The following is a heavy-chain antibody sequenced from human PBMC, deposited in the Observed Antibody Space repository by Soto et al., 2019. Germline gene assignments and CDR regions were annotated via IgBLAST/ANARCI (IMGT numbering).Heavy chain of an antibody. D-gene: IGHD2-15*01. CDR1: GFTFNTYG. J-gene: IGHJ5*02. Sequence: QVQLVESGGGVVQPGRSLRLSCAASGFTFNTYGMHWVRQAPGKGLEWVAVILYDGSDKYYADSVKGRFIISRDNSKNTLYLQMNSLRAEDTAVYYCAKAGNCSGGSCPWFDPWGRGTLVTVSS. CDR2: ILYDGSDK. V-gene: IGHV3-30*18. CDR3: AKAGNCSGGSCPWFDP.